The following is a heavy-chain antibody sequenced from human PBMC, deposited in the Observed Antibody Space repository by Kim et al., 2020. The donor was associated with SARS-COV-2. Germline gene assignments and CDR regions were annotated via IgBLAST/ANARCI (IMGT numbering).Heavy chain of an antibody. CDR1: GFTFSSYG. J-gene: IGHJ3*02. Sequence: GGSLRLSCAASGFTFSSYGMHWVRQAPGKGLEWVAVIWYDGSNKYYADSVKGRFTISRDNSKNTLYLQMNSLRAEDTAVYYCARGIRRGGYSSSWYLSDAFDIWGQGTMVTVSS. CDR2: IWYDGSNK. V-gene: IGHV3-33*01. D-gene: IGHD6-13*01. CDR3: ARGIRRGGYSSSWYLSDAFDI.